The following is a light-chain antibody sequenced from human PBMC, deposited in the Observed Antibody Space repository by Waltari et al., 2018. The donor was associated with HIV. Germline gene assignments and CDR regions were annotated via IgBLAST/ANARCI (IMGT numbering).Light chain of an antibody. V-gene: IGLV2-14*01. CDR3: TSYTTIFTYV. CDR2: EVT. Sequence: QSALTQPASVSGSPGQSITISCTGTSSDVGLYNYVSWYQQHPGKAPNLMIYEVTNRPSGVSERFSGSKSGNTASLTISGLQAEDEADYYCTSYTTIFTYVFGTGTWVSVL. J-gene: IGLJ1*01. CDR1: SSDVGLYNY.